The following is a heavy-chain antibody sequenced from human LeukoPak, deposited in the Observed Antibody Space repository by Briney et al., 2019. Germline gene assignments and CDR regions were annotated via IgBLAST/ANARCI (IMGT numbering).Heavy chain of an antibody. CDR2: ISWNSGSI. CDR3: AEGCQRYYYYGMDV. Sequence: GGSLRLSCAASGFTFDDYAMHWVRQAPGKGLEWVSGISWNSGSIGYADSVKGRFTISRDNAKNSLYLQMNSLRAEDTALYYCAEGCQRYYYYGMDVWGQGTTVTVSS. J-gene: IGHJ6*02. CDR1: GFTFDDYA. D-gene: IGHD2-8*01. V-gene: IGHV3-9*01.